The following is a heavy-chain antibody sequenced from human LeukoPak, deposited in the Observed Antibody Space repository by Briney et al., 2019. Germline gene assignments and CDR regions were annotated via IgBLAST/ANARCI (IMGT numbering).Heavy chain of an antibody. Sequence: PGRSLRLSYAASGFTFDDYAMHWVRQAPGKGLEWVSGISWNSGSIGYADSVKGRFTISRDNAKNSLYLQMNSLRAEDTALYYCAKDSFYDSSGYLDYWGQGTLVTVSS. CDR2: ISWNSGSI. V-gene: IGHV3-9*01. CDR3: AKDSFYDSSGYLDY. CDR1: GFTFDDYA. J-gene: IGHJ4*02. D-gene: IGHD3-22*01.